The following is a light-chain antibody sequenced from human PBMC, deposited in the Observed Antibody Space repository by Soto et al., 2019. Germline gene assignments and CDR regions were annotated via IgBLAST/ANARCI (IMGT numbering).Light chain of an antibody. CDR1: QTIDSF. V-gene: IGKV1-39*01. CDR2: APS. Sequence: DIQLTQSPSSLSASVGDTVTITCRASQTIDSFLSWYQQKPGIAPKVLIYAPSSLQSGVTSRFSGSGSETDFTRTINSLHAEDFATYYCKQTYNAPFTFGQGTKL. J-gene: IGKJ2*01. CDR3: KQTYNAPFT.